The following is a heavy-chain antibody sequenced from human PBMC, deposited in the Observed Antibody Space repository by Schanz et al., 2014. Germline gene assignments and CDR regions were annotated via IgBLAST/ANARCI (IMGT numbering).Heavy chain of an antibody. CDR1: GFTFSSYA. Sequence: EVQLLESGGGLVQPGGSLRLSCAASGFTFSSYAMSWVRQAPGKGLEWVSGISGSGASTYYADSVKGRFTISRDNSNKTVDLQMNSLRAEDTALYYCVRDELLWVGEGLSLDYWGQGALVDVSS. CDR3: VRDELLWVGEGLSLDY. D-gene: IGHD3-10*01. V-gene: IGHV3-23*01. CDR2: ISGSGAST. J-gene: IGHJ4*02.